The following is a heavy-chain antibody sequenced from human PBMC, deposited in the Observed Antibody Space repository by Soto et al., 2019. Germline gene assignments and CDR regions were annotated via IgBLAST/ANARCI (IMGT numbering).Heavy chain of an antibody. Sequence: GGSVRLSCAASGFTFSSYAMSWVRQAPGKGLEWVSAISGSGGSTYYADSVKGRFTISRDNSKNTLYLQMNSLRAEDTAVYYCARGINYYYGMDVWGQGTTVTVSS. J-gene: IGHJ6*02. CDR1: GFTFSSYA. CDR2: ISGSGGST. V-gene: IGHV3-23*01. CDR3: ARGINYYYGMDV. D-gene: IGHD3-10*01.